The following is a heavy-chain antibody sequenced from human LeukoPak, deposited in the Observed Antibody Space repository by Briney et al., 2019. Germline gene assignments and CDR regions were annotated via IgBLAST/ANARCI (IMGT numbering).Heavy chain of an antibody. Sequence: TPSEALSLTCTVSGGSISNYYRSWIRQPPGKGLEWIGYIYYSGSTKYNPSLKSRVTISVDTSKNQFSLRLSSVTAADTAVYYCARGRTGYQLLPTKKDYPYYYVDVWDKGTTVTVSS. V-gene: IGHV4-59*01. CDR2: IYYSGST. CDR3: ARGRTGYQLLPTKKDYPYYYVDV. D-gene: IGHD2-2*01. CDR1: GGSISNYY. J-gene: IGHJ6*03.